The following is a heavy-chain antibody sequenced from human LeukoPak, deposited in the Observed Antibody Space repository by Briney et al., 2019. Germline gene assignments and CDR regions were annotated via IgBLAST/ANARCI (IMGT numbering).Heavy chain of an antibody. CDR3: ARAWGGHSYGPGPVDY. Sequence: PSETLSLTCTVSGGSISSYYWSWIRQPPGKGLEWIGYIYYSGSTNYNPSLKSRVTISVDTSKNQFSLKLSSVTAADTAVYYCARAWGGHSYGPGPVDYWGQGTLVTVSS. J-gene: IGHJ4*02. D-gene: IGHD5-18*01. CDR2: IYYSGST. V-gene: IGHV4-59*01. CDR1: GGSISSYY.